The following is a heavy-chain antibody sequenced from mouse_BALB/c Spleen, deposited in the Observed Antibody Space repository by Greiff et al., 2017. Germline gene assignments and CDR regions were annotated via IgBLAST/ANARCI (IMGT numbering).Heavy chain of an antibody. CDR3: ARDDGFLFAY. CDR1: GYAFTNYL. J-gene: IGHJ3*01. D-gene: IGHD2-3*01. CDR2: INPGSGGT. Sequence: QVQLQQSGAELVRPGTSVKVSCKASGYAFTNYLIEWVKQRPGQGLEWIGVINPGSGGTNYNEKFKGKATLTADKSSSTAYMQLSSLTSDDSAVYFCARDDGFLFAYWGQGTLVTVSA. V-gene: IGHV1-54*01.